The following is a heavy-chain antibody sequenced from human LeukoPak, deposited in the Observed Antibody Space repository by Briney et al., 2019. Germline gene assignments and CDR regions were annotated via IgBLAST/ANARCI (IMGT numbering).Heavy chain of an antibody. V-gene: IGHV3-15*01. D-gene: IGHD6-13*01. CDR3: TAISIAAAANY. CDR1: GFTFSSYG. J-gene: IGHJ4*02. Sequence: PGGSLRLSCAASGFTFSSYGMTWVRQAPGKGLEWVGRIKSKTDGGTTDYAAPVKGRFTISRDDSKNTLYLQMNSLKTEDTAVYYCTAISIAAAANYWGQGTLVTVSS. CDR2: IKSKTDGGTT.